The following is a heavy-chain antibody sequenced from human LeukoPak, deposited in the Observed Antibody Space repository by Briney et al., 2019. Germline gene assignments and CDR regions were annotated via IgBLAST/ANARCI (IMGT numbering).Heavy chain of an antibody. CDR3: ARDFGCSSTSCYHRGAFDI. CDR1: GFTFSTYT. D-gene: IGHD2-2*01. Sequence: GGSLRLSCAASGFTFSTYTMNWVRQAPGKGLEWVSSISSSSGYIYYADSVKGRFTISRDNAKNSLYLQMNSLRAEDTAVYYCARDFGCSSTSCYHRGAFDIWGQGTMVTVSS. V-gene: IGHV3-21*01. CDR2: ISSSSGYI. J-gene: IGHJ3*02.